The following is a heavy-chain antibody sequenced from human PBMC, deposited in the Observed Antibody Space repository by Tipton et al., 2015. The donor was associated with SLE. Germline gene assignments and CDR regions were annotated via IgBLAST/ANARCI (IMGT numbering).Heavy chain of an antibody. J-gene: IGHJ4*02. V-gene: IGHV3-74*01. Sequence: SLRLSCAASGFTFSSHWMHWVRQAPGKGLVRVSRINGDGSSTTYADSVEGRFTMSTDNVKNTLYLQMNSLRAEDTAVYYCAGGRGITGHHYFDDRGQGTLVTVSS. D-gene: IGHD1-20*01. CDR1: GFTFSSHW. CDR3: AGGRGITGHHYFDD. CDR2: INGDGSST.